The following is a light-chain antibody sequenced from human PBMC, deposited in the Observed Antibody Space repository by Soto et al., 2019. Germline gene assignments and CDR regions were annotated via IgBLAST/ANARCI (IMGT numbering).Light chain of an antibody. CDR3: QQSSSFPLT. J-gene: IGKJ4*01. CDR1: QAISFW. Sequence: DVQMTQSPSTLSASVGDRVTITCRASQAISFWLAWYQQKPGKAPKLLMYAASTLQSGVPSRFSDSGSGTDFTLTISSLQPEDVATYYCQQSSSFPLTFGGGTKVDIK. V-gene: IGKV1-12*01. CDR2: AAS.